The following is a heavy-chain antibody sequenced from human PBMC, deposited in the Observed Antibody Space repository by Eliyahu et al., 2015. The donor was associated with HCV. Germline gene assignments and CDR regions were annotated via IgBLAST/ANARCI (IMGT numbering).Heavy chain of an antibody. J-gene: IGHJ4*02. CDR3: ARGHYYDTSPYXLDY. CDR2: IYTSGXT. CDR1: GDSILSYX. V-gene: IGHV4-4*07. Sequence: QLQLXESGPGLVKPSGTLSLXCTVSGDSILSYXWNWIRQPAGKGLEWXGRIYTSGXTNYNPSLKSRVTMSVDTSQNQFSLKVTSVTAADTAVYYCARGHYYDTSPYXLDYWGQGTLVTVSS. D-gene: IGHD3-22*01.